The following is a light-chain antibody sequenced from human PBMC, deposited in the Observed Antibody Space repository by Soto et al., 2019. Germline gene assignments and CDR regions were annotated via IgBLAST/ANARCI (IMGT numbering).Light chain of an antibody. J-gene: IGLJ3*02. CDR1: NSNIGSNA. CDR3: AAWDDSLRGV. V-gene: IGLV1-44*01. Sequence: QSVLTQPPSASGTPGQRVTISCSGSNSNIGSNAVNWYQQLPGTAPKLLIYSNNQRPSGVPDRFSGSKSGTSASLAISGLQSDHEADYYCAAWDDSLRGVFGGGTKLTVL. CDR2: SNN.